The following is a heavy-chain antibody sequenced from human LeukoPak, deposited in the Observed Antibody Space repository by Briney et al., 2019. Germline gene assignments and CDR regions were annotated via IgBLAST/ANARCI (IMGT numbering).Heavy chain of an antibody. CDR1: GFSFGKYW. V-gene: IGHV3-7*03. Sequence: GGSLRLSCVASGFSFGKYWMSWVRQAPGKGLEWVANIKLDGSEKNYVDSVKGRFTISRDNTKNSLYLQMNSLRVEDTAVYYCARRRFNGRGSYLGDYWGQGTLVTVSS. J-gene: IGHJ4*02. CDR3: ARRRFNGRGSYLGDY. D-gene: IGHD1-26*01. CDR2: IKLDGSEK.